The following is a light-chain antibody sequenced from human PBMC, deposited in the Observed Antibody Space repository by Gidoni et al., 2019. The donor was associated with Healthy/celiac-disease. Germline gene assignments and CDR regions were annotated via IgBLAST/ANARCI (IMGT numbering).Light chain of an antibody. CDR2: GAS. Sequence: ELVLTQSPGTLSLSPGESATPSCRASQSVSSSYLAWYQQKPGQAPRLLIYGASSRATGIPDRFSGSGSGTDFTLTISRLEPEDFAVYYCQQYGSSRVTFGGGTKVEIK. CDR1: QSVSSSY. V-gene: IGKV3-20*01. J-gene: IGKJ4*01. CDR3: QQYGSSRVT.